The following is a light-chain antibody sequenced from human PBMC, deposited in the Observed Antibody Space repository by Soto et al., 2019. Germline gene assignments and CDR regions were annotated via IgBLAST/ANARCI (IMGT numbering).Light chain of an antibody. CDR2: AAS. Sequence: DIQLTQSPSFLSASVGDRVTITCRASQGITSYLAWYQQKPGKAPKLLIYAASTLQSGVPLRFSGSGSGTEFTLTISSLQPEDLATDYCQQLNSYPITFGPGTKVDIK. CDR3: QQLNSYPIT. V-gene: IGKV1-9*01. J-gene: IGKJ3*01. CDR1: QGITSY.